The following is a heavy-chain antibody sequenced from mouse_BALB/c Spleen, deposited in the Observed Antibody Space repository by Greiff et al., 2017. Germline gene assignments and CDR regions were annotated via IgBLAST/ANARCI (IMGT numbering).Heavy chain of an antibody. Sequence: EVQRVESGGGLVKPGGSLKLSCAASGFAFSSYDMSWVRQTPEKRLEWVAYISSGGGSTYYPDTVKGRFTISRDNAKNTLYLQMSSLKSEDTAMYYCARHEDDYPWFASWGQGTLVTVSA. CDR2: ISSGGGST. D-gene: IGHD2-4*01. CDR3: ARHEDDYPWFAS. CDR1: GFAFSSYD. V-gene: IGHV5-12-1*01. J-gene: IGHJ3*01.